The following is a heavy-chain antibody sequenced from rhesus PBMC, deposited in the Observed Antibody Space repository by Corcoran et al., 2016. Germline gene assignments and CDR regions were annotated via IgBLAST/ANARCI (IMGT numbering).Heavy chain of an antibody. V-gene: IGHV4-80*01. Sequence: QVQLQESGPGLVKSSETLSLTCTVSGVSIGNSWWSWIRRSPGKGLEWIGEINANSGRTNYNPSLRSQVTFSRDASKNQFSLRLSSMTPADTAVYYCAKNAVGTTNNYGLNSWGQGVVVTVSS. CDR3: AKNAVGTTNNYGLNS. CDR1: GVSIGNSW. CDR2: INANSGRT. D-gene: IGHD1-44*01. J-gene: IGHJ6*01.